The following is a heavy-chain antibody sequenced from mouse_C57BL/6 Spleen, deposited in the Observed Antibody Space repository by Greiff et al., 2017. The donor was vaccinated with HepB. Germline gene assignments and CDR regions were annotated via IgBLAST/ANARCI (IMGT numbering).Heavy chain of an antibody. Sequence: QVQLQQPGAELVKPGASVKLSCKASGYTFTSYWMQWVKQRPGQGLEWIGEIDPSDSYTNYNQKFKGKATLTVDTSSSTAYMQLSSLTSEDSAVYYCARTDYYGSRGFAYWGQGTLVTVSA. CDR1: GYTFTSYW. CDR3: ARTDYYGSRGFAY. CDR2: IDPSDSYT. D-gene: IGHD1-1*01. V-gene: IGHV1-50*01. J-gene: IGHJ3*01.